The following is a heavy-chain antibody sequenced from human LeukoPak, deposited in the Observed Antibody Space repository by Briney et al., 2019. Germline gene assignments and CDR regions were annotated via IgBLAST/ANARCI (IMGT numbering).Heavy chain of an antibody. Sequence: PGGSLRLSCAASGFTFSSYGMHWVRQAPGRGLEWVAVISYDGSNKYYADSVKGRFTISRDNSKNTLYLQMNSLRAEDTAVYYCAKDLWYSYGYIFDYWGQGTLVTVSS. CDR2: ISYDGSNK. D-gene: IGHD5-18*01. CDR1: GFTFSSYG. CDR3: AKDLWYSYGYIFDY. J-gene: IGHJ4*02. V-gene: IGHV3-30*18.